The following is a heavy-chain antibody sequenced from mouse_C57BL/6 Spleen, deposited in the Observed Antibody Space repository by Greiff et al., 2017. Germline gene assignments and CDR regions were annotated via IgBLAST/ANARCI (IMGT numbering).Heavy chain of an antibody. V-gene: IGHV1-72*01. CDR1: GYTFTSYW. CDR3: ARKGGITTFSDYAMDY. Sequence: VQLQQPGAELVKPGASVKLSCKASGYTFTSYWMHWVKQRPGRGLEWIGRIDPNSGGTKYNEKFKSKATLTVDKPSSTAYMQLRSLTSEDSAVYYCARKGGITTFSDYAMDYWGQGTSVTVSS. D-gene: IGHD1-1*01. J-gene: IGHJ4*01. CDR2: IDPNSGGT.